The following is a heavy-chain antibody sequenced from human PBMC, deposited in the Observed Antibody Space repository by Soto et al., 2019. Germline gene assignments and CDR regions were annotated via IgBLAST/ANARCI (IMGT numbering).Heavy chain of an antibody. CDR3: ARDRAPGDSSLLF. CDR1: AWTFTRYG. V-gene: IGHV1-18*04. D-gene: IGHD3-22*01. Sequence: GAEGKVCYEASAWTFTRYGIRWLRQAPGEGLEWMGWISAYNGNTNNAQKRQGRGTMTTDTSTSTAYMELRSLRPDDTAVYYCARDRAPGDSSLLFWGRGTLFTVPQ. J-gene: IGHJ4*02. CDR2: ISAYNGNT.